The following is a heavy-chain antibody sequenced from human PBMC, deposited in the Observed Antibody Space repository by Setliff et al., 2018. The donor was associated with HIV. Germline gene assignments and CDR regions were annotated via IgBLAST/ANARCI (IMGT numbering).Heavy chain of an antibody. CDR3: ATRGWNGYKAFDY. V-gene: IGHV4-39*07. CDR2: IYYSGST. CDR1: GGSISTSSYY. D-gene: IGHD1-1*01. Sequence: PSETLSLTCNVSGGSISTSSYYWGWIRQPPGKGLEWIGSIYYSGSTYYNPSLKSRVTISVDTSKNQFSLKLSSVTAADTAVYYCATRGWNGYKAFDYWGQGTLVTVSS. J-gene: IGHJ4*02.